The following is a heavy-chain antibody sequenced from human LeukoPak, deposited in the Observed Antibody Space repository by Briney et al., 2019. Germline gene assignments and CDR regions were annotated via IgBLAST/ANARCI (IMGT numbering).Heavy chain of an antibody. J-gene: IGHJ6*03. V-gene: IGHV3-7*01. CDR1: GFTFSSYW. Sequence: GGSLRLSCAASGFTFSSYWMSWVRQAPGKGLEWVANIKQDGSEKYYVDSVKGRFTISRDNAKNSLYLQMNSLRAEDTAVYYCARDRGYSSSWYPLYYYYYMDVWGKGTTVTVSS. CDR2: IKQDGSEK. D-gene: IGHD6-13*01. CDR3: ARDRGYSSSWYPLYYYYYMDV.